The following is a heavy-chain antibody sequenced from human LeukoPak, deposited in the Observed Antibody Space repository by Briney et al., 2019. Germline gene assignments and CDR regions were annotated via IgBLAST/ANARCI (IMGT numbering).Heavy chain of an antibody. Sequence: GGSLRLSCAASGFTFSGSAMHWVRQASGKGLEWVGRIRSKAESYATAYVASVKGRFTISRDDSKNTAYLQMNRLKIEDTAVYYCTRPGSGIASFDYWGQGILVTVSS. CDR3: TRPGSGIASFDY. J-gene: IGHJ4*02. V-gene: IGHV3-73*01. CDR2: IRSKAESYAT. D-gene: IGHD3-10*01. CDR1: GFTFSGSA.